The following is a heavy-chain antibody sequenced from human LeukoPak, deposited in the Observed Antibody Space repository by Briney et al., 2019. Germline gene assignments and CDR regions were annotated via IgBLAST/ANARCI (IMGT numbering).Heavy chain of an antibody. CDR3: ARDFWFGELFYAFDI. Sequence: GGSLRLSCAASEITFSNYGMHWVRQAPGKGLEWVAIIYYDGTNKYYADSVKGRFTISRDNSKKMLYLQMNGLRVEDTAVYYCARDFWFGELFYAFDIWGQGTMVTVSS. CDR1: EITFSNYG. V-gene: IGHV3-33*01. D-gene: IGHD3-10*01. J-gene: IGHJ3*02. CDR2: IYYDGTNK.